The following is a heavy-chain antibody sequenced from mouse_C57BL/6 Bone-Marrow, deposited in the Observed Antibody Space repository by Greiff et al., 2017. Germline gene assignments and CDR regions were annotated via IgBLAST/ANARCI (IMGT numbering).Heavy chain of an antibody. CDR1: GYTFTSYG. D-gene: IGHD1-1*01. Sequence: SGAELARPGASVKLSCKASGYTFTSYGISWVKQRTGQGLEWIGEIYPRSGNTYYNEKFKGKATLTADKSSSTAYMELRSLTSEDSAVYFCARRLRYGFAYWGQGTLVTVSA. CDR2: IYPRSGNT. V-gene: IGHV1-81*01. CDR3: ARRLRYGFAY. J-gene: IGHJ3*01.